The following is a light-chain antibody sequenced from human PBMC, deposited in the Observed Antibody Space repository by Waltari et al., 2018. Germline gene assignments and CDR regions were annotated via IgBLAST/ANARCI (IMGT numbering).Light chain of an antibody. J-gene: IGKJ1*01. CDR3: QQYDTFSRT. Sequence: DIQMTQSPSTLSESVGDTVTITCRASQSISNWLAWYQQKPGKAPKLLISEVSTLERGVPSRFSGGGSGTDFTLTISSLQPDDFATYFCQQYDTFSRTFGQGTRVEIK. CDR2: EVS. V-gene: IGKV1-5*03. CDR1: QSISNW.